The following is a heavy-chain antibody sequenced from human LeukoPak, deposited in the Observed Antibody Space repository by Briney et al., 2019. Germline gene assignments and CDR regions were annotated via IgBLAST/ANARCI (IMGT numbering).Heavy chain of an antibody. Sequence: PSETLSLTCSVSGGSIGSTSNYWGWVRQPPGKGLEWIGSIYYTGSTYYNPSLKSRVTISVDTSKNQFSLKLSSVTAADTAVSLCARSTGLTLAGPFDYWGQGTLVTVSS. J-gene: IGHJ4*02. CDR3: ARSTGLTLAGPFDY. D-gene: IGHD6-19*01. CDR2: IYYTGST. CDR1: GGSIGSTSNY. V-gene: IGHV4-39*01.